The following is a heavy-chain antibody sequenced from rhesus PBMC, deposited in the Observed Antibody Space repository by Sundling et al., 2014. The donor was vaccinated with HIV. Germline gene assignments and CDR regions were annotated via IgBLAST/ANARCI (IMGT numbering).Heavy chain of an antibody. CDR2: LSGGGGST. CDR1: GFTFTSHG. V-gene: IGHV3S42*01. CDR3: AKGPTVAPYYFDY. J-gene: IGHJ4*01. D-gene: IGHD4-29*01. Sequence: EVQLVESGGGLVQPGGSLRLSCAASGFTFTSHGLYWVRQAPGKGLEWISALSGGGGSTFYADSVKGRFIASRDNSKNTFSLQMSSLRPEDTAVYYCAKGPTVAPYYFDYWGQGVLVTVSS.